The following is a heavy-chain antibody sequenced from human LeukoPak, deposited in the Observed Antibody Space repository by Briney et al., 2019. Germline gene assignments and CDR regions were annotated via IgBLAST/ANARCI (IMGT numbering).Heavy chain of an antibody. CDR2: INPSGGST. Sequence: EASVKVSCKASGYTFTSYYMHWVRLAPGQGLEWMGIINPSGGSTSYAQKFQGRVTMTRDTSTSTVYMELSSLRSEDTAVYYCARSFGSSWYFHYYYGMDVWGQGTTVTVSS. CDR3: ARSFGSSWYFHYYYGMDV. J-gene: IGHJ6*02. V-gene: IGHV1-46*01. D-gene: IGHD6-13*01. CDR1: GYTFTSYY.